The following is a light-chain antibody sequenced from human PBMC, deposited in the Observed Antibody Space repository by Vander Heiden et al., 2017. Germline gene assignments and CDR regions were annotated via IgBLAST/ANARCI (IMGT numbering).Light chain of an antibody. V-gene: IGLV2-14*01. CDR1: GAYNY. CDR3: SSFSGSSTYV. CDR2: DVT. J-gene: IGLJ1*01. Sequence: QSALTQPASVSGSPGQSITIGAYNYVSWYQQHPGKAPKLLISDVTNRPSGVSNRFSGSKSGNTASLIISGLQAEDEADYYCSSFSGSSTYVFGTGT.